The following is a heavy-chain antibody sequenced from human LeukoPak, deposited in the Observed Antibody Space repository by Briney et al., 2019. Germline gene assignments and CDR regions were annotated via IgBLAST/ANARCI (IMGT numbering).Heavy chain of an antibody. CDR2: VFYSGSA. J-gene: IGHJ3*02. CDR1: GASIYTVGSF. D-gene: IGHD4-17*01. Sequence: SETLSLTCAVSGASIYTVGSFWGWIRQPPGKGLEWIGSVFYSGSANYNPSLQSRVTISVDTSRNQFSLRLSSVTPADTAVYYCARRPSWPTTSAFDIWGQGTLVTVSP. V-gene: IGHV4-39*01. CDR3: ARRPSWPTTSAFDI.